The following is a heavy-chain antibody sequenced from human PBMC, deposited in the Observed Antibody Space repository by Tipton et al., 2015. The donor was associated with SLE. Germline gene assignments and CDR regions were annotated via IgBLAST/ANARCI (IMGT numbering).Heavy chain of an antibody. CDR2: ICGSGST. Sequence: TLSLTCKISGGSISSYYWSWIRQPPGKGLEWIGRICGSGSTIYNPSLKSRVTMSVDTSKNQFSLKLSSVTAADTAVYYCTRDMATAPYNWFDPWGQGTLVTVSS. D-gene: IGHD5-24*01. CDR1: GGSISSYY. CDR3: TRDMATAPYNWFDP. J-gene: IGHJ5*02. V-gene: IGHV4-4*07.